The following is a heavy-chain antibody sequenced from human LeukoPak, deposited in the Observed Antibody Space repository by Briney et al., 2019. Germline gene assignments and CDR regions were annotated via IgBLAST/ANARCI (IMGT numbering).Heavy chain of an antibody. CDR2: ISGSGGST. CDR1: GFTFSSYA. CDR3: ARGPYSSGWYESAYFDY. V-gene: IGHV3-23*01. J-gene: IGHJ4*02. D-gene: IGHD6-19*01. Sequence: GGSLRLSCAASGFTFSSYAMGWVRQAPGKGLEWVSAISGSGGSTYYADSVKGRFTISRDNSKNTLYLQMNSLRAEDTAVYYCARGPYSSGWYESAYFDYWGQGTLVTVSS.